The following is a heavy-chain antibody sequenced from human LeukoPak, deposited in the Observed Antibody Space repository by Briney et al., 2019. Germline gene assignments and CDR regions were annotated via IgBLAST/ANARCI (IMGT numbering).Heavy chain of an antibody. CDR1: GFTFSDYS. CDR2: ISGSGGRT. CDR3: AKRGVVIRVILVGFHKEANYFDS. D-gene: IGHD3-22*01. Sequence: GGSLRLSCAASGFTFSDYSMNWVRQAPGKGLEWVAGISGSGGRTNYADSVKGRFTVSRDNPKNTLYLQMNSLRAEDTAVYFCAKRGVVIRVILVGFHKEANYFDSWGQGALVIVSS. V-gene: IGHV3-23*01. J-gene: IGHJ4*02.